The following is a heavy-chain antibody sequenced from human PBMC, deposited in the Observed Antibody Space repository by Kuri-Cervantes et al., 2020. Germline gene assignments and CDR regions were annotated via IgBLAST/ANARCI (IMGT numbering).Heavy chain of an antibody. Sequence: LSLTCAASGFTFSSYSMNWVRQAPGKGLEWVSSISSSSSTIYYADSVKGRFTISRDNAKNSLYLQMNSLRDEDTAVYYCARDLYDSSGYAALDYWGQGTLVTVSS. CDR2: ISSSSSTI. J-gene: IGHJ4*02. CDR3: ARDLYDSSGYAALDY. D-gene: IGHD3-22*01. V-gene: IGHV3-48*02. CDR1: GFTFSSYS.